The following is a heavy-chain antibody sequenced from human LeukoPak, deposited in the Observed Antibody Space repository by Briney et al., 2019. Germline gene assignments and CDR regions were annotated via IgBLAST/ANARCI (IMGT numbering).Heavy chain of an antibody. J-gene: IGHJ3*02. V-gene: IGHV4-59*01. CDR2: IRYTGTT. CDR1: GGSFRNYY. Sequence: SETLSLTCTVSGGSFRNYYWSWIRHLPGKGLECIGYIRYTGTTNYNPSLKGRVTISLDTSKSQFSLKLNSVTAADTAVYKCARSDEHGSGSDWTTPFDAFDIWGQGTMVTVSS. D-gene: IGHD3-10*01. CDR3: ARSDEHGSGSDWTTPFDAFDI.